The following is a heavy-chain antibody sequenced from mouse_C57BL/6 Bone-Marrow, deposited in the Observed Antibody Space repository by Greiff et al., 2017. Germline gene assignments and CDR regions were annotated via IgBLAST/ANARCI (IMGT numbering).Heavy chain of an antibody. D-gene: IGHD2-2*01. Sequence: EVKLVESGGGLVQPGGSMKLSCAASGFTFSDAWMDWVRQSPEKGLVWVAEIRKKANNHATSYAESVKGRFTISRDDSKSSVYLQMNSLRAEDTGICYCVLWLRRHYWGQGTTLTVSS. J-gene: IGHJ2*01. CDR3: VLWLRRHY. V-gene: IGHV6-6*01. CDR1: GFTFSDAW. CDR2: IRKKANNHAT.